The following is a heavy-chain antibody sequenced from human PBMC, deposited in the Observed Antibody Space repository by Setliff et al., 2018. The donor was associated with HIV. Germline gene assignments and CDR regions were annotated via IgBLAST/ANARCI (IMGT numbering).Heavy chain of an antibody. V-gene: IGHV3-30*02. CDR2: ILYDGSYK. CDR3: ARASAATYCSGGACYLPDY. J-gene: IGHJ4*02. D-gene: IGHD2-15*01. CDR1: KFTFSSYG. Sequence: GGSLRLSCAASKFTFSSYGMHWVRQAPGKGLEWVSSILYDGSYKYYTDSVKGRFTISRDNSKNTLYLQMSSLRAEDTATYYCARASAATYCSGGACYLPDYWGQGTLVTVSS.